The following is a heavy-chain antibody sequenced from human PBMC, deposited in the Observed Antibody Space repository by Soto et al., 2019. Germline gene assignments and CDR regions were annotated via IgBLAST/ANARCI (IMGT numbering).Heavy chain of an antibody. CDR3: SRDLWGYCGTDCYPLDV. D-gene: IGHD2-21*02. Sequence: SETLSLTCTVSGGSISRYYWSWIRQPPGKGLEWIGYMYNTGSTVYNPSFKSRVTISVDTSKNQFSLKLNSVTAADTSVYYCSRDLWGYCGTDCYPLDVWGQGTTVTVSS. CDR2: MYNTGST. J-gene: IGHJ6*02. CDR1: GGSISRYY. V-gene: IGHV4-59*01.